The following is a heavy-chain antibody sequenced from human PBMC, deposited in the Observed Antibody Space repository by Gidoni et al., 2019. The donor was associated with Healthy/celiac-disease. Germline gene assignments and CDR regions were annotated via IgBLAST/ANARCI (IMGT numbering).Heavy chain of an antibody. D-gene: IGHD4-17*01. CDR1: CLPFRSYA. J-gene: IGHJ6*02. CDR3: ARDTDLYGDLYYYYGMDV. V-gene: IGHV3-33*01. Sequence: QVPLVESGGGVVQPGRSLSFSCAASCLPFRSYARHWVRQAPGKGLEWVAVIWYDGSNKYYADSVKGRVTISRDNSKNTLYLQMNSLRAEDTAVYYCARDTDLYGDLYYYYGMDVWGQGTTVTVSS. CDR2: IWYDGSNK.